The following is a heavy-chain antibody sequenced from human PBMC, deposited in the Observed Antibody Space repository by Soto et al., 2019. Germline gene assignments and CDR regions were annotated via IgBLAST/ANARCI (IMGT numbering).Heavy chain of an antibody. D-gene: IGHD1-26*01. CDR2: ISGSGRTI. CDR3: AEVGPSYYYGMDV. Sequence: LRLSCAASGLDFSSEVMCWVRQAPGKGLEWVSSISGSGRTIYHADSMRGRFAISRDNTKNSLYLQLNNLRVDDTAVYYCAEVGPSYYYGMDVWGQGTTVTVSS. V-gene: IGHV3-23*01. J-gene: IGHJ6*02. CDR1: GLDFSSEV.